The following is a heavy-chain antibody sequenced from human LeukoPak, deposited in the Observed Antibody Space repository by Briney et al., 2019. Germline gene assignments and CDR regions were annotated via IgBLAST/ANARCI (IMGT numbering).Heavy chain of an antibody. J-gene: IGHJ4*02. CDR3: ARREVLGTFDY. Sequence: SETLSLTCTVSGASISSYYWSWIRQPPGKGLEGIGYIYYSGSTNYNPSLKSRVTISVVTSKNQFSLKLSSVTAADTAVYYCARREVLGTFDYWGQGTLVTVSS. CDR2: IYYSGST. CDR1: GASISSYY. V-gene: IGHV4-59*01. D-gene: IGHD1-26*01.